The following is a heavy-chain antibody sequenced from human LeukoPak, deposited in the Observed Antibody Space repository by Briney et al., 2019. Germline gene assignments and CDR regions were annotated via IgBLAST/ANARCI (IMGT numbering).Heavy chain of an antibody. CDR1: GGSISSGSYY. CDR2: IYTSGST. V-gene: IGHV4-61*02. CDR3: ARGTPEYFQH. Sequence: PSQTLSLTCTVSGGSISSGSYYWSWIRQPAGKGLEWIGRIYTSGSTNYNPSLKSRVTISVDTSKNQFSLKLSSVTAADTAVYYCARGTPEYFQHWGQGTLVTVSS. D-gene: IGHD3/OR15-3a*01. J-gene: IGHJ1*01.